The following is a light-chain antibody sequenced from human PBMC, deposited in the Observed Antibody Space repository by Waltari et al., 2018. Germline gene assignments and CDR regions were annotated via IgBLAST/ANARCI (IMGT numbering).Light chain of an antibody. CDR2: KAS. Sequence: DIQMTQSPSTLSASVGDRVTITCRASQSISGWLAWYQQKRGKAPKLLIYKASSLESGVPARFSGSGSGTEFTLTISSLQPDDFATFYCQQHNTYPLTFGGGTKVEIK. CDR1: QSISGW. J-gene: IGKJ4*01. CDR3: QQHNTYPLT. V-gene: IGKV1-5*03.